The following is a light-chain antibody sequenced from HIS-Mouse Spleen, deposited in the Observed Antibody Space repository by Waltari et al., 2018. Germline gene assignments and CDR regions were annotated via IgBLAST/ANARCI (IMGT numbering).Light chain of an antibody. V-gene: IGKV3-20*01. CDR3: QQYGSSPPWP. CDR2: GAS. J-gene: IGKJ1*01. CDR1: QSVSSSY. Sequence: EIVLTQSPGTLSLSPGERATLSCRASQSVSSSYLAWYPQKPGQAPRLLIYGASSRATGIPDRFSGSGSGTDFTLTISRLEPEDFAVYYCQQYGSSPPWPFGQGTKVEIK.